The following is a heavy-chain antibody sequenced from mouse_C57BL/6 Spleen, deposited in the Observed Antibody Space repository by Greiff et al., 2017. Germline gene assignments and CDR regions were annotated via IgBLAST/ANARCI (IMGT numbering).Heavy chain of an antibody. V-gene: IGHV1-52*01. CDR2: IDPSDSET. CDR3: ARSESYDDYDRGYFDV. Sequence: VQLQQPGAELVRPGSSVKLSCKASGYTFTSYWMHWVKQRPIQGLEWIGNIDPSDSETHYNQKFKDKATLTVDKSSSTAYMQLSSLTSEDSAVYYCARSESYDDYDRGYFDVWGTGTTVTVSS. D-gene: IGHD2-4*01. J-gene: IGHJ1*03. CDR1: GYTFTSYW.